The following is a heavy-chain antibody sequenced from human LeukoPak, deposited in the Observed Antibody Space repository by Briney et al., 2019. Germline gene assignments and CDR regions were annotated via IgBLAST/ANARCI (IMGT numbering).Heavy chain of an antibody. D-gene: IGHD3-22*01. CDR2: ISSTSFSI. V-gene: IGHV3-11*01. J-gene: IGHJ4*02. CDR3: ASEFDSSGYSY. Sequence: GGSLRLSCAASGFIFSDYDMSWIRQCAGKGLEWISYISSTSFSIKYAASVEGRFTISRDNTKKLVHLQMNNLRAEDTAVYYCASEFDSSGYSYWGQGTPVTVSS. CDR1: GFIFSDYD.